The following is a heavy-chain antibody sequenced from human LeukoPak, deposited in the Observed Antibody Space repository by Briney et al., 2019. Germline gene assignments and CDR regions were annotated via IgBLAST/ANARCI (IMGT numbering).Heavy chain of an antibody. CDR3: ARRDVGATIDY. Sequence: SETLSLTCTVSGDSISSSRFYWAWIRQPPGKGLEWIGSILYTGRTFYNPSLKSRVTVSVDTSKNQFSLRLGSVTASDTAVYYCARRDVGATIDYWGQGTLVTVSS. CDR1: GDSISSSRFY. D-gene: IGHD1-26*01. CDR2: ILYTGRT. J-gene: IGHJ4*02. V-gene: IGHV4-39*01.